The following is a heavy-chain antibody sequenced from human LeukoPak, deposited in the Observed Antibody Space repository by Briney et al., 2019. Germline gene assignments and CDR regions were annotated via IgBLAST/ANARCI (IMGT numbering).Heavy chain of an antibody. CDR1: GGSISSYY. V-gene: IGHV4-59*08. CDR2: IYYSGST. D-gene: IGHD3-16*01. J-gene: IGHJ6*02. CDR3: ARHEGDYYGMDV. Sequence: PSETLSLTCTVSGGSISSYYWSWIRQPPGKGLEWIGYIYYSGSTNYNPSLKSRVTISVDTSKNQFSLKLSSVTAADTAVYYCARHEGDYYGMDVWGQGTTVTVSS.